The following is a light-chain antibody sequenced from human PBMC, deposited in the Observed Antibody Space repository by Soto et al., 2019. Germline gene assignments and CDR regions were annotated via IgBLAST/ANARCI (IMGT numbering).Light chain of an antibody. CDR1: QAVSSN. Sequence: EIVMTQSPATLSVSPGERATLSCRASQAVSSNLAWYQQKPGQAPRLLIYGTSSRATGIPDRFSGSGSGTDFTLTISSLEPEDFAVYYCQQRSSWPITFGQGTRLENK. V-gene: IGKV3D-11*01. CDR2: GTS. J-gene: IGKJ5*01. CDR3: QQRSSWPIT.